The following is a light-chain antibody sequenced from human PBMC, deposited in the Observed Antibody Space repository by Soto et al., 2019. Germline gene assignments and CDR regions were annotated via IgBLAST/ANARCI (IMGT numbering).Light chain of an antibody. V-gene: IGLV2-14*01. CDR2: EVS. J-gene: IGLJ1*01. Sequence: QSVLTQPASVSGSPGQSITISCTGTSSDVGGYNYVSWYQQHPGKAPKLMIYEVSNRPSGVSNRFSGSKSGNTASLTISGLQAEDEADYCCSSYTSSSTSFGTGTKVTAL. CDR3: SSYTSSSTS. CDR1: SSDVGGYNY.